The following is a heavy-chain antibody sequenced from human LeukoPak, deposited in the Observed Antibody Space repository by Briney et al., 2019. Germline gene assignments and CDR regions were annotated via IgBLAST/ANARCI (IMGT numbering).Heavy chain of an antibody. V-gene: IGHV1-46*01. CDR3: ARDRVNLGSGLDH. J-gene: IGHJ4*02. D-gene: IGHD2-15*01. CDR2: INPSGGST. CDR1: GYTFTSYY. Sequence: ASVKVSCKASGYTFTSYYMNWVRQAPGQGLEWMGIINPSGGSTRYAQNFQGRATMTSDTSTSTVYMELSSLRSEDTAVYFCARDRVNLGSGLDHWGQGTLVTVSS.